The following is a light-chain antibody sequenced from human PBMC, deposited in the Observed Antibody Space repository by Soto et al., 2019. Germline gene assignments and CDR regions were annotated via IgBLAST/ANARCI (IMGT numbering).Light chain of an antibody. V-gene: IGKV1-12*01. CDR1: QGISSW. CDR3: QQDNSFPLT. J-gene: IGKJ3*01. Sequence: DIQMTQSPSSVSAAVGDRVTITCRASQGISSWLAWYQQKLGKAPELLIYAASTLQSGVPSRFGVSGSGTDFTLTINSLHPEDIGTYYCQQDNSFPLTVGPGTKVDV. CDR2: AAS.